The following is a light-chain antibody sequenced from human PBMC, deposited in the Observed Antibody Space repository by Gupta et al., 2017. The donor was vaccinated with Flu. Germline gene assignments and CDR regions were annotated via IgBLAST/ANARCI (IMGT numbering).Light chain of an antibody. CDR3: SSLTSVPSYV. Sequence: SSDVVAYQYVSWYQQHPGRAPKLMIYDVSNRPSGVSNRFSGSKSGNTASLTISGLQAEDEADYYCSSLTSVPSYVFGTGTKVTVL. V-gene: IGLV2-14*04. J-gene: IGLJ1*01. CDR1: SSDVVAYQY. CDR2: DVS.